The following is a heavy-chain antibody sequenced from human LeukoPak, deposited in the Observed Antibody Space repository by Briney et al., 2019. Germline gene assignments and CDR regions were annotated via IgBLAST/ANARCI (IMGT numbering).Heavy chain of an antibody. CDR3: AKDRNAPRVLCDY. D-gene: IGHD2-2*01. Sequence: GGSLRLSCAASGFSFANYGMHWVRQAPGKGLEWVAVISYDGSNKYYADSVKGRFTISRDNSKNTLYLQMNSLRAEDTAVYYCAKDRNAPRVLCDYWGQGTLVTVSS. V-gene: IGHV3-30*18. CDR1: GFSFANYG. CDR2: ISYDGSNK. J-gene: IGHJ4*02.